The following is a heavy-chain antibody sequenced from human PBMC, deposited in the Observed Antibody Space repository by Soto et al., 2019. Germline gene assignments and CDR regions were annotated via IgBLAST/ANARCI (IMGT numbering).Heavy chain of an antibody. V-gene: IGHV3-21*01. J-gene: IGHJ5*02. Sequence: PGGPLRLFYASCGFPFSRYSLKWAREAPGKGLEWVSSRSSTSSDIDNADAEKGQFTISRDNAKKPVYLQMNNQRAEDAAVYYCARGDYADWSGSSALGGGPNWFGHLGQRTLVNGSS. CDR1: GFPFSRYS. CDR3: ARGDYADWSGSSALGGGPNWFGH. D-gene: IGHD3-3*01. CDR2: RSSTSSDI.